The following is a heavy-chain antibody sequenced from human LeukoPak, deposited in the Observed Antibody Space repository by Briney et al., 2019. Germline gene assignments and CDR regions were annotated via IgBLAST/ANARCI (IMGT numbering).Heavy chain of an antibody. J-gene: IGHJ6*03. D-gene: IGHD2-2*01. CDR1: GGSISSGSYY. CDR3: ARADCSSTSCPFLYYYYMDV. V-gene: IGHV4-61*02. CDR2: IYTSGST. Sequence: SQTLSLTRTVSGGSISSGSYYWSWIRQPAGKGLEWIGRIYTSGSTNYNPSLKSRVTISVDTSKNQFSLKLSSVTAADTAVYYCARADCSSTSCPFLYYYYMDVWGKRTTVTVSS.